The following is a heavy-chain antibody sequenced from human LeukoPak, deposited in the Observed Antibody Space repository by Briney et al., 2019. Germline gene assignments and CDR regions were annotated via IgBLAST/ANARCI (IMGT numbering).Heavy chain of an antibody. V-gene: IGHV1-2*02. CDR2: INPNSGGT. D-gene: IGHD5-24*01. CDR3: ARGRDGYKRYGMDV. CDR1: GYTFTGYY. J-gene: IGHJ6*02. Sequence: ASVKVSCKASGYTFTGYYMHWVRQAPGQGLEWMGWINPNSGGTNYAQKFQGRVTMTRDTSISTAYMELSRLRSDDTAVYYCARGRDGYKRYGMDVWGQGTTVTVSS.